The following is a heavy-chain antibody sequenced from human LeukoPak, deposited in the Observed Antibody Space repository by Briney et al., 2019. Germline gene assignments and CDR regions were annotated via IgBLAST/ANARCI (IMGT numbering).Heavy chain of an antibody. J-gene: IGHJ4*02. CDR1: GFTFDDYG. D-gene: IGHD3-22*01. Sequence: GGSLRLSCAASGFTFDDYGMSWVRHAPGKGLEWVSGINWNGGSTGYADSVKGRFTISRDNAKNSLYLQMNSLRAEDTAVYYCAKEMDYYDSSGYYYPDYWGQGTLVTVSS. CDR3: AKEMDYYDSSGYYYPDY. V-gene: IGHV3-20*04. CDR2: INWNGGST.